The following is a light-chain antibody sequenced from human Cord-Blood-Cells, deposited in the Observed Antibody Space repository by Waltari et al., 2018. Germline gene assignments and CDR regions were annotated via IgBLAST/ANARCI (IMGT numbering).Light chain of an antibody. CDR2: DAS. CDR1: QSVSSY. CDR3: QQRSNWPYT. J-gene: IGKJ2*01. Sequence: EIVLTQSPATLSLSPGERATLSCRASQSVSSYLAWYQQKPGQAPRLLIYDASNRATGIPARFSGRGSGTDFTLTISSLEPEYFAVYYCQQRSNWPYTFGQGTKLEIK. V-gene: IGKV3-11*01.